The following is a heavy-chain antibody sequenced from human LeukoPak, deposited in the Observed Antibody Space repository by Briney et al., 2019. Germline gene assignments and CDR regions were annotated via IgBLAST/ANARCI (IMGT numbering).Heavy chain of an antibody. D-gene: IGHD4-17*01. V-gene: IGHV3-49*04. Sequence: GGSLRLSCAASGFTFSSYEMNWVRQAPGKGLEWVGFIRSKAYGGTTEYAASVKGRFTISRDDSKSIAYLQMNSLKTEDTAVYYCTASYGDYVGVYYYYMDVWGKGTTVTTSS. CDR1: GFTFSSYE. CDR2: IRSKAYGGTT. CDR3: TASYGDYVGVYYYYMDV. J-gene: IGHJ6*03.